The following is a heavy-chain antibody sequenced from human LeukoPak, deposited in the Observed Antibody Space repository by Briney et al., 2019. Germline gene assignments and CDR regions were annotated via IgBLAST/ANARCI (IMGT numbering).Heavy chain of an antibody. CDR1: GGSFSGYY. CDR2: INHSGST. Sequence: SETLSLTCAVYGGSFSGYYWSWIRQPPGKGLEWIGEINHSGSTNYNPSLKSRVTISVDTSKNQFSLKPSSVTAADTAVYYCAGCRGYSYGRSFDYWGQGTLVTVSS. V-gene: IGHV4-34*01. D-gene: IGHD5-18*01. J-gene: IGHJ4*02. CDR3: AGCRGYSYGRSFDY.